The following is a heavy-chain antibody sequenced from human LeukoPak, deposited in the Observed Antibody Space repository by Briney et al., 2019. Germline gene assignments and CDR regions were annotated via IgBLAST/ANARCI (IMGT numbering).Heavy chain of an antibody. CDR2: IYTSGST. V-gene: IGHV4-4*09. J-gene: IGHJ6*03. D-gene: IGHD6-6*01. CDR1: GYGISIYY. CDR3: ARVPNLYSSSSYYYYYYMDV. Sequence: SETLSLTCKVSGYGISIYYWGWIIKTPEKGLEWIGYIYTSGSTNYNPSLKSRVTISVDTSKNQFPLKLSSVTAADTAVYYCARVPNLYSSSSYYYYYYMDVWGKGTTVTVSS.